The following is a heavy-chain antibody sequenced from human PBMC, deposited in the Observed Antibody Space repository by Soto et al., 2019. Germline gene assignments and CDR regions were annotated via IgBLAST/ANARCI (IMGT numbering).Heavy chain of an antibody. CDR3: ASQNDCSSTSCPLDV. D-gene: IGHD2-2*01. CDR1: GDSLSSYY. V-gene: IGHV4-59*08. J-gene: IGHJ6*02. Sequence: SDSLSLTCAVSGDSLSSYYWTWIRQPPGKGLEWIGYVYYSGNTNYNPSLKSRVTISVDTSKNQFSLKLSSVTAADTAVYYCASQNDCSSTSCPLDVWGQGTTVTVSS. CDR2: VYYSGNT.